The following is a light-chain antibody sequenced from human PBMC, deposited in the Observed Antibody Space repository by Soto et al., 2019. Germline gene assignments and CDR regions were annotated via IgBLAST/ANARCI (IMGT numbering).Light chain of an antibody. Sequence: DITLTQSPSTLSTSVGDRVPITSRASQSISTWLAWYQQKPGKAPRLLIYAASTLQSGVPSRFSGSGSGTEFTLTISSLQPVDFATYYCQQLNSYPITFGQGTRLEIK. J-gene: IGKJ5*01. CDR1: QSISTW. V-gene: IGKV1-5*01. CDR2: AAS. CDR3: QQLNSYPIT.